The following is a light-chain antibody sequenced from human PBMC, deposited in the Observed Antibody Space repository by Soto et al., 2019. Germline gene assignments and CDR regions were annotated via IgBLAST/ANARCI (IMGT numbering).Light chain of an antibody. V-gene: IGKV3-15*01. J-gene: IGKJ4*01. CDR3: QQYNNWPLT. CDR2: GAS. Sequence: EIVMTQSPATLSVSPGERATLSCRASQSVSSNLAWYQQKPGQVPRLLISGASTRATGIPARFSGSGSGTEFRPSPSSLQSEDFAVYYCQQYNNWPLTFGGGTKVEIK. CDR1: QSVSSN.